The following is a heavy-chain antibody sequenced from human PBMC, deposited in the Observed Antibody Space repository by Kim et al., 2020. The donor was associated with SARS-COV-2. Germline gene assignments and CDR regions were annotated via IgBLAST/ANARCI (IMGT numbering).Heavy chain of an antibody. D-gene: IGHD5-12*01. V-gene: IGHV4-31*02. CDR3: AREVVATTHFDY. J-gene: IGHJ4*02. Sequence: YYNPSLKSRVTISVDTSKNQFSLKLSSVTAADTAVYYCAREVVATTHFDYWGQGTLVTVSS.